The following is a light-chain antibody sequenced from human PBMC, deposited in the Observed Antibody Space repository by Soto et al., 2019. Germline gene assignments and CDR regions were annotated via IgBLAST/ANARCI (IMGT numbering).Light chain of an antibody. Sequence: EIVLTQSPGTLSLSPGETGTHSCRASQSVSSSYLAWYQQKPGQAPRLLIYGASSRATGIPDRFSGSGSGTDFTLTISRLEPEDFAVYYCQQYGSSPPTFGQGTKVDIK. CDR2: GAS. CDR1: QSVSSSY. J-gene: IGKJ1*01. CDR3: QQYGSSPPT. V-gene: IGKV3-20*01.